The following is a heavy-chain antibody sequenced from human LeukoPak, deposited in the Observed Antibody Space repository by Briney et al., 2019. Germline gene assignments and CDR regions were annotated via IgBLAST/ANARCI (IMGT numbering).Heavy chain of an antibody. V-gene: IGHV3-7*02. CDR3: ARGVPTILYWYFDL. CDR2: IKQDGSDK. CDR1: GFTFSRYW. J-gene: IGHJ2*01. D-gene: IGHD5-12*01. Sequence: GGSLRLSCAASGFTFSRYWKRWGRQAAGKGMEWVANIKQDGSDKYYVDSVRGRFTISRDNAKNSLYLQMNSLRAEDTAVYYCARGVPTILYWYFDLWGRGTLVTVSS.